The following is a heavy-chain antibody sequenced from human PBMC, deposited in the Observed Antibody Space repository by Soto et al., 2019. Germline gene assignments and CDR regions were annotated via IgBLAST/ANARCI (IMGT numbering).Heavy chain of an antibody. J-gene: IGHJ4*02. V-gene: IGHV6-1*01. Sequence: SHTLSLPCAISGDSVSSNSAALNWIRQSPSRGLEWLGRTYYRSKWYNDYAVSVKSRITINPDTSKNQFSLQLNSVTPEDTAVYYCAREYYYDSSGPCDYWGQGTLVTVSS. CDR3: AREYYYDSSGPCDY. CDR2: TYYRSKWYN. CDR1: GDSVSSNSAA. D-gene: IGHD3-22*01.